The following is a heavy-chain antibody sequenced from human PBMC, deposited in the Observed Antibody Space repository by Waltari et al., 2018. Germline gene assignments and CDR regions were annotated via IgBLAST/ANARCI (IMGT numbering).Heavy chain of an antibody. J-gene: IGHJ3*02. V-gene: IGHV3-21*01. CDR2: ISSSSSYI. Sequence: EVQLVESGGGLVKPGGSLRLSCAASGFTFSSYGLTWVRQAPGKGLEWVSSISSSSSYIYYADSVKGRFTISRDNAKNSLYLQMNSLRAEDTAVYYCAREFSGSGSYYQRAFDIWGQGTMVTVSS. CDR1: GFTFSSYG. D-gene: IGHD3-10*01. CDR3: AREFSGSGSYYQRAFDI.